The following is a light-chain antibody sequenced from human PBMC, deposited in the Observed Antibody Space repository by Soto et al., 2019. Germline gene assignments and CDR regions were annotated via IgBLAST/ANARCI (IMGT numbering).Light chain of an antibody. V-gene: IGLV1-47*01. CDR1: SSNIGSNY. CDR3: EAWDDSLSGVV. J-gene: IGLJ2*01. CDR2: RNN. Sequence: QSVLTQPPSASGTPGQRVTISCSGSSSNIGSNYVYWYQQLPGTAPKLLIYRNNQRPSGVPDRFSGSKSGTSASLAISGLRSEDEGDYYCEAWDDSLSGVVFGGGTKLTVL.